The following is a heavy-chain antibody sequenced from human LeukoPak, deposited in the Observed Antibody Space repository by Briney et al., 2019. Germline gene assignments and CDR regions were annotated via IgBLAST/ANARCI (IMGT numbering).Heavy chain of an antibody. V-gene: IGHV3-23*01. D-gene: IGHD5-18*01. CDR2: ISGSGGST. CDR3: AKEPVDTAMVSSYFDY. J-gene: IGHJ4*02. Sequence: PGGSLRLSCAASGFTVSSNYMSWVRQAPGKGLEWVSAISGSGGSTYYADSVKGRFTISRDNSKNTLYLQMNSLRAEDTAVYYCAKEPVDTAMVSSYFDYWGQGTLVTVSS. CDR1: GFTVSSNY.